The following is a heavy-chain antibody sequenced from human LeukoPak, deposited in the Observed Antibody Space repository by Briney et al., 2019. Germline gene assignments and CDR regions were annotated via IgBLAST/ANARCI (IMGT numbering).Heavy chain of an antibody. V-gene: IGHV3-23*01. CDR3: ASTFYGDSPPY. J-gene: IGHJ4*02. D-gene: IGHD4-17*01. CDR2: ISGSGGST. CDR1: GFTFSSYA. Sequence: GGSLRLSCAASGFTFSSYAMSWVRQAPGEGLEWVSAISGSGGSTYYAVSVKGRFTISRDNSKNTLYLQMNSLRAEDTAVYYCASTFYGDSPPYWGQGTLVTVSS.